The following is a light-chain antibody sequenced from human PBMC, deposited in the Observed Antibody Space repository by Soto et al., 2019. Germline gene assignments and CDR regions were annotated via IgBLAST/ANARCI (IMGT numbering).Light chain of an antibody. CDR1: QSVSSRC. CDR3: QQYGSSPLYT. J-gene: IGKJ2*01. V-gene: IGKV3-20*01. CDR2: GAS. Sequence: EIVLTQSPGTLSLSPGERATLSCRASQSVSSRCVAWYQQKPGQAPWLLIYGASTRATDIPDRFSGSGSGTDFTLTISRLEPEDFAVYYCQQYGSSPLYTFGQGTKLEI.